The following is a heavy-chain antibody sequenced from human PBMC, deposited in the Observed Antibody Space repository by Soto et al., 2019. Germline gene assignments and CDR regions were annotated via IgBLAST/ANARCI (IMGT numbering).Heavy chain of an antibody. J-gene: IGHJ6*02. CDR1: GGSFSGYY. Sequence: SETLSLTCAVYGGSFSGYYWSWIRQPPGKGLEWIGEINHSGSTNYNPSLKSRVTISVDTSKNQFSLKLSSVTAADTAVYYCAPLSVSLSGPYGIHVWGQGTTVTVSS. CDR3: APLSVSLSGPYGIHV. V-gene: IGHV4-34*01. D-gene: IGHD2-15*01. CDR2: INHSGST.